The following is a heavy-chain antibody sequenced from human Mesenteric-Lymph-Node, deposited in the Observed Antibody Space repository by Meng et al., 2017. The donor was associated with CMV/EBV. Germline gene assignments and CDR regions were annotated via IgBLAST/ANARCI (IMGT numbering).Heavy chain of an antibody. CDR1: GGSITSSIFY. CDR2: MYYSGST. J-gene: IGHJ5*02. V-gene: IGHV4-39*07. Sequence: GSLRLSCAVSGGSITSSIFYWGWIRQPPGKGLEWIGSMYYSGSTHYNPSLKSRVTISGDTSKNQFSLKLTSVTAADTAVYYCARGGFDPWGQGTLVTVSS. CDR3: ARGGFDP.